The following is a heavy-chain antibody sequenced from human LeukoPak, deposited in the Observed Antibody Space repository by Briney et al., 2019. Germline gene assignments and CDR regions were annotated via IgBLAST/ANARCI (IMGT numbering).Heavy chain of an antibody. V-gene: IGHV3-23*01. CDR2: ISGSGGST. J-gene: IGHJ4*02. CDR1: GFTFSSYA. D-gene: IGHD2-2*01. CDR3: AKDRGSTTTYYFDY. Sequence: GGSLRLSCAASGFTFSSYAMNWVRQAPGKGLQWVSVISGSGGSTYYADSVKGRFTISRDNSKNTLYLQMNSLRAEDTAVYYCAKDRGSTTTYYFDYWGQGTLVTVSS.